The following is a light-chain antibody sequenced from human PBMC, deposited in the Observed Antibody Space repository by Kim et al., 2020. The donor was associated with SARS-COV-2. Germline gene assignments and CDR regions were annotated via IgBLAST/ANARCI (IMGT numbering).Light chain of an antibody. Sequence: APGKTDRITCGGNNIGSKRVQWYQQKPGQAPVLVIYYDSDRPSGIPERFSGSNSGNTATLTISRVEAGDEADYYCQVWDSSSDHRVFGGGTQLTVL. CDR3: QVWDSSSDHRV. V-gene: IGLV3-21*04. CDR1: NIGSKR. J-gene: IGLJ3*02. CDR2: YDS.